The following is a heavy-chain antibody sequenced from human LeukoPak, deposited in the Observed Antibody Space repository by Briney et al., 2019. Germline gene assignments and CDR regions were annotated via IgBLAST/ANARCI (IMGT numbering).Heavy chain of an antibody. CDR3: AREGGRYCSSTSCYPMAFDY. CDR1: GFTFSSYG. V-gene: IGHV3-33*01. Sequence: PGRSLRLSCAASGFTFSSYGMHWVRQAPGKGLEWVAVIWYDGSNKYYADSVKGRFTISRDNSKNTLYLQMNSPRAEDTAVYYCAREGGRYCSSTSCYPMAFDYWGQGTLVTVSS. CDR2: IWYDGSNK. D-gene: IGHD2-2*01. J-gene: IGHJ4*02.